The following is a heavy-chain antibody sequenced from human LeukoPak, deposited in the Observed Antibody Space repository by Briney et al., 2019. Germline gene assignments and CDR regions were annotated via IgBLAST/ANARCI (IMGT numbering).Heavy chain of an antibody. CDR3: APKVVGSAPFDY. D-gene: IGHD2-15*01. Sequence: GALRLSCAASGFTFSSYEMNWVRQAPGKGLEWVSAINGGGGSTYYADSVKGRFTISRDNSKNTLYLQMNSLRAEDTAVYYCAPKVVGSAPFDYWGQGTLVTVSS. J-gene: IGHJ4*02. CDR2: INGGGGST. V-gene: IGHV3-23*01. CDR1: GFTFSSYE.